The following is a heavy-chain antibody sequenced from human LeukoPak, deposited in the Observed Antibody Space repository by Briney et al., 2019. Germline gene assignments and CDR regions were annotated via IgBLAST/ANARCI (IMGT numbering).Heavy chain of an antibody. CDR2: IYHSGST. Sequence: PSETLSLTCAVYGGSFSGYYWSCIRQPPGKGLEWIGEIYHSGSTNYNPSLKSRVTISVDKSKNQFSLKLSSVTAADTAVYYCARLIMYYDILTGYYHHYFDYWGQGTLVTVSS. D-gene: IGHD3-9*01. J-gene: IGHJ4*02. CDR1: GGSFSGYY. V-gene: IGHV4-34*01. CDR3: ARLIMYYDILTGYYHHYFDY.